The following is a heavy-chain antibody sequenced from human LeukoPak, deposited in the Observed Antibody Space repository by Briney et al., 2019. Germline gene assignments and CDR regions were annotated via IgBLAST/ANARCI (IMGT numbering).Heavy chain of an antibody. Sequence: GESLKISCKGSGYSFTSSWIGWVRQMPGKGLEWMGIIYPGDSDTRYSPSFQGQVTIAADKSISTAYLQWSSLKASDTAMYYCAIYSDSYYFDHWGQGTLVIVSS. CDR3: AIYSDSYYFDH. V-gene: IGHV5-51*01. D-gene: IGHD2-21*02. J-gene: IGHJ4*02. CDR1: GYSFTSSW. CDR2: IYPGDSDT.